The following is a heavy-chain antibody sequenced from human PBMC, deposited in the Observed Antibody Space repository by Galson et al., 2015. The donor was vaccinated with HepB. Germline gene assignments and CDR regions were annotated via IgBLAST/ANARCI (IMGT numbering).Heavy chain of an antibody. Sequence: SLRLSCAASGFTFSSYAMSWVRQAPGKGLEWVSAISGSGGSTYYADSVKGRFTISRDNSKNTLYLQMNSLRAEDTAVYYCAKVEYYGSGSYYNGWEGLALFDYWGQGTLVTVSS. D-gene: IGHD3-10*01. CDR1: GFTFSSYA. V-gene: IGHV3-23*01. CDR3: AKVEYYGSGSYYNGWEGLALFDY. CDR2: ISGSGGST. J-gene: IGHJ4*02.